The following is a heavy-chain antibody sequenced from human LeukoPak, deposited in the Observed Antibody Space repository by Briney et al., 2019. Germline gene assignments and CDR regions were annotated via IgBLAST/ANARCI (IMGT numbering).Heavy chain of an antibody. J-gene: IGHJ5*02. V-gene: IGHV3-53*01. D-gene: IGHD4-17*01. Sequence: GGSLRLSCAVSGFIFSDNYVTWVRQAPGKGLEWVSVIYPVGTYYAESVKGRFSISRDNSKNPVFLQMNSLRADDTAVYYCARGRDGDYVNWYDPWGQGILVTVSS. CDR1: GFIFSDNY. CDR3: ARGRDGDYVNWYDP. CDR2: IYPVGT.